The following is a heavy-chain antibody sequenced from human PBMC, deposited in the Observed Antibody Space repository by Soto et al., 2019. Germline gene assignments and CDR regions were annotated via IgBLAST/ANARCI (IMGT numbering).Heavy chain of an antibody. V-gene: IGHV3-21*01. CDR2: ISANSNHI. Sequence: PGGSLRLSCVASDFTFSTYSMNWVRQAPGKGLEWVAYISANSNHIYYADSLKGRFTISRDNAKTSLYLHMNSLRAEDTAVYFCAKDSITIFGGGMDVWGQGTTVTVSS. CDR1: DFTFSTYS. D-gene: IGHD3-3*01. CDR3: AKDSITIFGGGMDV. J-gene: IGHJ6*02.